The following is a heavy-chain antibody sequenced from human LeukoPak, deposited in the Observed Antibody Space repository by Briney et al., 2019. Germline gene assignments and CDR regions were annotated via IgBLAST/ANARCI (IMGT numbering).Heavy chain of an antibody. CDR1: GGSFSGYY. CDR3: ARGGERHYYYMDV. J-gene: IGHJ6*03. V-gene: IGHV4-34*01. D-gene: IGHD3-10*01. CDR2: INHSGST. Sequence: PSETLSLTCAVYGGSFSGYYWSWIRQPPGKGLEWIGEINHSGSTNYNPSLKSRVTISVDTSKNQFSLKLSSVTAADTAVYYCARGGERHYYYMDVWGKGTTVTVSS.